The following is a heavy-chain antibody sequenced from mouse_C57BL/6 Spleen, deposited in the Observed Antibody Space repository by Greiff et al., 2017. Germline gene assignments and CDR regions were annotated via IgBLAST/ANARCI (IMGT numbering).Heavy chain of an antibody. CDR1: GYSITSGYY. CDR2: ISYDGSN. D-gene: IGHD1-1*01. Sequence: DVQLVESGPGLVKPSQSLSLTCSVTGYSITSGYYWNWIRQFPGNKLEWMGYISYDGSNNYNPSLKNRISITRDTSKNQFFLKLNSVTTEDTATYYCARDNYGSSPFDYWGQGTTLTVSS. V-gene: IGHV3-6*01. J-gene: IGHJ2*01. CDR3: ARDNYGSSPFDY.